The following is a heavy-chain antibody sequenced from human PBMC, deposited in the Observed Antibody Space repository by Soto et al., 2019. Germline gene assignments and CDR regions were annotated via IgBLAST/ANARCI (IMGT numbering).Heavy chain of an antibody. CDR3: TRGLSESRWDDFWSGYPHIPNAY. V-gene: IGHV3-49*03. CDR1: GVTFGDYA. J-gene: IGHJ4*02. D-gene: IGHD3-3*01. Sequence: GGSLRVAGXDSGVTFGDYAVSWIRKATKKGKEWVGFIRSKAYGETTEYPSSVKGRFTISRDHSKSIAYLQMNSLKTEDTAVYYCTRGLSESRWDDFWSGYPHIPNAYWGQGTLVTVSS. CDR2: IRSKAYGETT.